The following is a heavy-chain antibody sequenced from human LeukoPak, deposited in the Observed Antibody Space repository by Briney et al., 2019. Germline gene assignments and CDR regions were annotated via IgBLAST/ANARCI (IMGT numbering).Heavy chain of an antibody. CDR1: VGSTSSYY. J-gene: IGHJ6*03. D-gene: IGHD3-10*01. V-gene: IGHV4-59*01. CDR3: ARGRSSVVRGYYYYYLDV. CDR2: IYYSGSS. Sequence: ETPSLSRMHPVGSTSSYYWSWIPPPPATGIERIVYIYYSGSSNYTTSLKSRVTISVDTSKNQFSLKLSSGTAADTAVYYCARGRSSVVRGYYYYYLDVWGKGTAVTISS.